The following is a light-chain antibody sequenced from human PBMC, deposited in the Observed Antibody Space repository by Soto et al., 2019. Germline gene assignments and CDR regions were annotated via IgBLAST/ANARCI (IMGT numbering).Light chain of an antibody. CDR2: LGS. CDR1: QSLLYSNGYKY. J-gene: IGKJ1*01. V-gene: IGKV2-28*01. Sequence: IVMTQSPLSLPFTPGEPASISCRSSQSLLYSNGYKYLDWYLQKPGQSPQLRIYLGSSRASGVPSRFCGRGSGTEFTLKISRVEAEDVGMYDCMQTLRTRSFGQGTKVEIK. CDR3: MQTLRTRS.